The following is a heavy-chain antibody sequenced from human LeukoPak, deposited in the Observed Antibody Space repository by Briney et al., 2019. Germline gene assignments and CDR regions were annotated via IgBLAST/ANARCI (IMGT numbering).Heavy chain of an antibody. D-gene: IGHD3-22*01. CDR3: ARGECDDSSGYGDAFDI. Sequence: SVKVSCKASGGTFSSYAISWVRQAPGQGLEWMGGIIPIFGTVNYAQNFKGRVTIATDESTSTACMELRSLRSEYTAVYYCARGECDDSSGYGDAFDICGQKTIGTVSS. J-gene: IGHJ3*02. CDR2: IIPIFGTV. V-gene: IGHV1-69*05. CDR1: GGTFSSYA.